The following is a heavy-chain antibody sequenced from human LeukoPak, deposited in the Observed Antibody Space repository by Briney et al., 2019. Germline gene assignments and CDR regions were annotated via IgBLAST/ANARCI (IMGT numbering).Heavy chain of an antibody. CDR3: ASSPQDY. Sequence: GGSLRLSCAASGLTFSSYWMSWVRQAAGKGLEWVANIKQDGSEKYYVDSVKGRFTISRDNAKNSLYLQMNSLRAEDTAVYYCASSPQDYWGQGTLVTVSS. J-gene: IGHJ4*02. CDR2: IKQDGSEK. V-gene: IGHV3-7*02. CDR1: GLTFSSYW.